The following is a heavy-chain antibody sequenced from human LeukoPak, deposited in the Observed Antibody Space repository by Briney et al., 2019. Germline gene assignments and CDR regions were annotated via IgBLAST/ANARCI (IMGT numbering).Heavy chain of an antibody. D-gene: IGHD4/OR15-4a*01. V-gene: IGHV3-23*01. CDR3: AKVVADLTLTVTHWHCFDS. Sequence: GRSLRLSCAASGFTFSNFAMSWVRQAPGKGLEWVSSISGSGGTTYFADSVKGRFTITRDNSKNTLFLQINSLRAEDTAIYYCAKVVADLTLTVTHWHCFDSWGQGTLVTVSS. J-gene: IGHJ4*02. CDR1: GFTFSNFA. CDR2: ISGSGGTT.